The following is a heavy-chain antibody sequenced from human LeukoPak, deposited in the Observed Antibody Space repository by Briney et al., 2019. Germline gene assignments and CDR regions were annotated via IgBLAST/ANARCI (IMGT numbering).Heavy chain of an antibody. CDR2: ISYDGSNK. V-gene: IGHV3-30*19. CDR1: GFTFSSYG. J-gene: IGHJ4*02. D-gene: IGHD6-13*01. Sequence: GGSLRLSCAASGFTFSSYGMRWVRQAPGKGLEWVAVISYDGSNKYYADSVKGRFTISRENSKNTLYLQMNSLRAVDTAVYYCARNFGPYSNILYSLDYWGQGTLVTVSS. CDR3: ARNFGPYSNILYSLDY.